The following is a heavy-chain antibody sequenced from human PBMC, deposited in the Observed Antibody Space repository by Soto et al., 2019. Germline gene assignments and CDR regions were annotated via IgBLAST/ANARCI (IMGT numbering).Heavy chain of an antibody. J-gene: IGHJ4*02. CDR2: IRSATDGGTT. V-gene: IGHV3-15*07. CDR1: GVTLTSVW. Sequence: GGSLRLSCAVSGVTLTSVWMNWIRQAPGKGPEWVGRIRSATDGGTTDYAAPVKGRFTISRHDSENTLYLQMNSLKSEDTAVYYCSHGYYQYFNSWGQGTLVTV. D-gene: IGHD5-18*01. CDR3: SHGYYQYFNS.